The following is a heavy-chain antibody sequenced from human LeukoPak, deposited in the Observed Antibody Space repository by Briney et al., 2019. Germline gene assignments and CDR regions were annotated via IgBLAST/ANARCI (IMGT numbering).Heavy chain of an antibody. J-gene: IGHJ4*02. CDR3: AKDRIVVVPAAMRAPFDY. CDR2: ISYDGSNK. D-gene: IGHD2-2*01. Sequence: GRSLRLSCAASGFTFSSYGMHWVRQAPGKGLEWVAVISYDGSNKYYADSVKGRFTISRDNSKNTLYLQMNSLRAEDTAVYYCAKDRIVVVPAAMRAPFDYWGQGTLVTVSS. V-gene: IGHV3-30*18. CDR1: GFTFSSYG.